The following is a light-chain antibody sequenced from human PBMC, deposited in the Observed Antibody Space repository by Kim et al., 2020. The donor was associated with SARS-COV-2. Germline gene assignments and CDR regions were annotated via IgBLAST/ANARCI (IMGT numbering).Light chain of an antibody. CDR1: NIGSKS. J-gene: IGLJ1*01. CDR2: YDS. CDR3: QVWDSSGDHFV. V-gene: IGLV3-21*04. Sequence: SYELTQPPSVSVAPGKTARITCGGNNIGSKSVHWYQQKPGQAPVLVIYYDSDRPSGIPERFAGSNSGNTATLTISRVEAGDEAVYYCQVWDSSGDHFVFG.